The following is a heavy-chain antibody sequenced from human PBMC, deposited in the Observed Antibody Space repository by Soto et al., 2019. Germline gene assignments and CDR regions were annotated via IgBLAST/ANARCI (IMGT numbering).Heavy chain of an antibody. CDR3: ARRYGGTFDY. D-gene: IGHD2-15*01. Sequence: SETLSLTCTVSGGSIXSYYWSWIRQPPGKGLEWIGYIYYSGSTNYNPSLKSRVTISVDTSKNQFSLKLSSVTAADTAVYYCARRYGGTFDYWGQGTLVTVSS. J-gene: IGHJ4*02. V-gene: IGHV4-59*08. CDR2: IYYSGST. CDR1: GGSIXSYY.